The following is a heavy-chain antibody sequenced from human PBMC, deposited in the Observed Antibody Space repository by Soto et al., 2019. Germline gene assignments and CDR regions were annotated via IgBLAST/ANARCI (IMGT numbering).Heavy chain of an antibody. CDR2: IDPSDSYT. Sequence: GESLKISCKGSGYSFTSYWISWVRQMPGKGLEWMGRIDPSDSYTNYSPSFQGHVTISADKSISTAYLQWSSLKASDTAMYYCASTTVTTDYYYYGIDVWGQGTTVTSP. CDR3: ASTTVTTDYYYYGIDV. V-gene: IGHV5-10-1*01. D-gene: IGHD4-17*01. J-gene: IGHJ6*02. CDR1: GYSFTSYW.